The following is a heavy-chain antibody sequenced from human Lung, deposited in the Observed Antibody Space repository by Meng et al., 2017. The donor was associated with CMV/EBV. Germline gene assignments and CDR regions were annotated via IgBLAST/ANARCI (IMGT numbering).Heavy chain of an antibody. CDR3: ARTQIAVEAGGTKTKYYYYGLDV. Sequence: ASVKVSRKASGYTFSTYDINWMRQAPGQGLEWMGWMNANSGNTGYAQRFQGRVSMTRDTSTRTAYMEPRSLRSEDTAVYYCARTQIAVEAGGTKTKYYYYGLDVWGQGTTVXVSS. J-gene: IGHJ6*02. V-gene: IGHV1-8*02. CDR2: MNANSGNT. D-gene: IGHD1/OR15-1a*01. CDR1: GYTFSTYD.